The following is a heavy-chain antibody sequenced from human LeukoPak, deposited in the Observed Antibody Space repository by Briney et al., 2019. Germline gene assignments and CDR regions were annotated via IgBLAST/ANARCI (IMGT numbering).Heavy chain of an antibody. CDR2: ISAYNGNT. D-gene: IGHD3-22*01. CDR3: AADVQATYYYDSSGYYY. V-gene: IGHV1-18*01. CDR1: GYTFTSYG. J-gene: IGHJ4*02. Sequence: VKVSCKASGYTFTSYGISWVRQAPGQELEWMGWISAYNGNTNYAQKLQGRVTMTTDTSTSTAYMELSSLRSEDTAVYYCAADVQATYYYDSSGYYYWGQGTLVTVSS.